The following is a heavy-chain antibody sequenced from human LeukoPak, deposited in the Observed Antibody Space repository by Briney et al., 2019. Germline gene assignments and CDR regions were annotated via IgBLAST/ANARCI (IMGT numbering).Heavy chain of an antibody. V-gene: IGHV4-31*03. Sequence: SETLSLTCTVSGGSISSGGYYWSWIRQHPGKGLEWFGYIYYSGSTYYNPSLKSRVTISVDTSKNQFSLKLSSVTAADTAVYYCARSGGDYDDYFVDYWGQGTLVTVSS. CDR3: ARSGGDYDDYFVDY. CDR2: IYYSGST. J-gene: IGHJ4*02. D-gene: IGHD4-17*01. CDR1: GGSISSGGYY.